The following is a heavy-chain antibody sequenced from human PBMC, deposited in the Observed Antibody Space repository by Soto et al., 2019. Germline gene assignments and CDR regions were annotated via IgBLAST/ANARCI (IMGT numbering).Heavy chain of an antibody. CDR1: GFTFSSYS. CDR2: ISSSSSYI. V-gene: IGHV3-21*01. CDR3: ARDQQLADYGDYFHYGMDV. J-gene: IGHJ6*02. Sequence: VGSLRLSCAASGFTFSSYSMNWVRQAPGKGLEWVSSISSSSSYIYYADSVKGRFTISRDNAKNSLYLQMNSLRAEDTAVYYCARDQQLADYGDYFHYGMDVWGQGTTVTVSS. D-gene: IGHD4-17*01.